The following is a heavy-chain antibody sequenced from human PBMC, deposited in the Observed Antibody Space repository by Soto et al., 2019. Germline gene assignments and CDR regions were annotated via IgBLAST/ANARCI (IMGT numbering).Heavy chain of an antibody. CDR1: GGTFSSYA. D-gene: IGHD2-15*01. CDR2: MNPNSGNT. CDR3: AYCSGGSCYSGNAFDI. Sequence: GASVKVSCKASGGTFSSYAINWVRQATGQGLEWMGWMNPNSGNTGYAQKFQGRVTMTRNTSISTAYMELSSLRSEDTAVYYCAYCSGGSCYSGNAFDIWGQGTMVTVSS. J-gene: IGHJ3*02. V-gene: IGHV1-8*02.